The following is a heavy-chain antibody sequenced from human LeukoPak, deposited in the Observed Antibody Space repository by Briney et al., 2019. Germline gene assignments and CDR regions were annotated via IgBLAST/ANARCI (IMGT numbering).Heavy chain of an antibody. CDR2: IKQDGSET. CDR3: ATDLGSSRPNY. Sequence: PGGSLRLSCAASGFTFSIYWMSWLRQAPGKGLEWVANIKQDGSETYNADSVKGRSTISRDNAKNSLYLHMNSLRAEDTAVYYCATDLGSSRPNYWGQGTLVTVSP. CDR1: GFTFSIYW. D-gene: IGHD2-2*01. J-gene: IGHJ4*02. V-gene: IGHV3-7*04.